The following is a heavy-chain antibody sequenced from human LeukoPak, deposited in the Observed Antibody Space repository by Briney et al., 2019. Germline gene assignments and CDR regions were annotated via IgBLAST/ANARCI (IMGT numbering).Heavy chain of an antibody. CDR3: ARDLPGSSWYALDS. Sequence: GGSLRLSCAASGFSLSTFNMNWVRQAPGKGLEWVSCISGTGSVYYAASVGGRFTISRDNAGKTLFLQLNSLRTEDTAVYFCARDLPGSSWYALDSWGQGTLVTVSS. V-gene: IGHV3-69-1*01. J-gene: IGHJ5*01. CDR1: GFSLSTFN. CDR2: ISGTGSV. D-gene: IGHD6-13*01.